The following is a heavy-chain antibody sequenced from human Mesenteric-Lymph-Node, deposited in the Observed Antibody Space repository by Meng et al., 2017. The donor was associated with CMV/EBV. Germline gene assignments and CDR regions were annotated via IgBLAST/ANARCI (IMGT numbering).Heavy chain of an antibody. V-gene: IGHV3-48*04. J-gene: IGHJ4*02. Sequence: ETLSLTCAASGFTFSSYSMTWVRQAPGKGLEWVSYITTSSSTIYYADSVKGRFTISRDNAKNSLYLQMNSLRADDTAVYYCARVHSSGWFYFDYWGQGALVTVSS. CDR3: ARVHSSGWFYFDY. D-gene: IGHD6-19*01. CDR2: ITTSSSTI. CDR1: GFTFSSYS.